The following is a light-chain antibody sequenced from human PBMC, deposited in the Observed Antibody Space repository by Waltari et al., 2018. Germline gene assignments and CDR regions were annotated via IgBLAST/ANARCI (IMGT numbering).Light chain of an antibody. V-gene: IGLV2-14*01. CDR2: EVS. Sequence: QSALTQPASVSGSPGQSITISCTGTSSDVGGYNYVSWYQQHPGKAPKLMIYEVSNRPSGVSNRVSGSKSGNTASLTISGLQAEDEADYSCSSYTSSSTFSVVFGGGTKLTVL. J-gene: IGLJ2*01. CDR3: SSYTSSSTFSVV. CDR1: SSDVGGYNY.